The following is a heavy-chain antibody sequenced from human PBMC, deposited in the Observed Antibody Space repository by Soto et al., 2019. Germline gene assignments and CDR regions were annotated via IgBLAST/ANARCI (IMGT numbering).Heavy chain of an antibody. CDR3: ARRDDTVMTDGRGGLLDP. CDR1: GFTFNRYT. CDR2: IDTNSGDK. D-gene: IGHD2-21*02. V-gene: IGHV3-21*06. J-gene: IGHJ5*02. Sequence: EVQLVESGGGLVKPGGSLRLSCAAFGFTFNRYTMNWVRQAPGKGLEWISSIDTNSGDKYYADSVKGRFTISRDNAKNSLYLQMSSLGVEDTAVYYCARRDDTVMTDGRGGLLDPWGQGTLVTVSS.